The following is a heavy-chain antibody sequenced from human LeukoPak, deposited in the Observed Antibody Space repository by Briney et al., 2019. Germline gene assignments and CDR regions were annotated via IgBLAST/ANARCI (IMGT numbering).Heavy chain of an antibody. J-gene: IGHJ4*02. V-gene: IGHV3-23*01. CDR3: ARGVGWELLQIDY. CDR1: GFTLSSYM. Sequence: PGGSLRLSCVASGFTLSSYMMSWVRQAPGKGLEWVSGISGSAGGTFYSDSVRGRFTISRDSPKNTLYLQMNSLRAEDTAVYYCARGVGWELLQIDYWGQGTLVTVSS. CDR2: ISGSAGGT. D-gene: IGHD1-26*01.